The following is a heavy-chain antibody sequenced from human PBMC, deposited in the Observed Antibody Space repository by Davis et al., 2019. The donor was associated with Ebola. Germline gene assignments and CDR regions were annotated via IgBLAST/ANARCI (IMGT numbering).Heavy chain of an antibody. V-gene: IGHV3-53*04. J-gene: IGHJ4*02. CDR2: IYSGGST. Sequence: GESLKISCAASGFTVSSNYMNWVRQAPGKGLEWVSVIYSGGSTYYADSVKGRFTISRHNSKNTLYLQMNSLRAEDTAVYYCAKPRASGYDSGVFDYWGQGTLVTVFS. CDR1: GFTVSSNY. D-gene: IGHD5-12*01. CDR3: AKPRASGYDSGVFDY.